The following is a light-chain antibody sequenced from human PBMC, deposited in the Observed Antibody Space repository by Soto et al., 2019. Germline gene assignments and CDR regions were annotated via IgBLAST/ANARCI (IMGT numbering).Light chain of an antibody. J-gene: IGKJ4*01. CDR3: QQYETYPLT. CDR1: QSVSGW. V-gene: IGKV1-5*03. Sequence: DIQMTQSPSTLSASVGDRVTITCRASQSVSGWLAWYRQKPGKAPELLIYSASTLEAGVPSRFSGSGSGTEFTLTLSSLQPDDFATYYCQQYETYPLTFGGGTKIDI. CDR2: SAS.